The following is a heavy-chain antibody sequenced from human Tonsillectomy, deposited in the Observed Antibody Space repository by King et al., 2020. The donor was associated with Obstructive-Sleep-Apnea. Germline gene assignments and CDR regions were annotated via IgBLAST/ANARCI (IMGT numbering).Heavy chain of an antibody. Sequence: VQLVESGGGVVQPGRSLRLSCAASGFTFSSYAMHWVRQAPGKGLEWVADRSSDGSHNYYADSVKGRFTCSKDNSKNTLYLQMNSLRAEDTAVYYCASPYCSGTSCYLYFYGMDVWGQGTTVTVSS. V-gene: IGHV3-30*04. D-gene: IGHD2-2*01. CDR2: RSSDGSHN. CDR1: GFTFSSYA. J-gene: IGHJ6*02. CDR3: ASPYCSGTSCYLYFYGMDV.